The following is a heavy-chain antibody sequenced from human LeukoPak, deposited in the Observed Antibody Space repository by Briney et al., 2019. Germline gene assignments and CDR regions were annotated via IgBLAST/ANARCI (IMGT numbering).Heavy chain of an antibody. D-gene: IGHD5-12*01. J-gene: IGHJ4*02. CDR2: IKSKTDGETT. Sequence: PGGSLRLSCAASGFTFNDAWMSWVRQAPGKGLEWVGRIKSKTDGETTDYAAPVKGRFTISRDDSRNTLYLRMNSLKTEDTAVYYCTTGGYDWGQGTLVAVSS. CDR1: GFTFNDAW. CDR3: TTGGYD. V-gene: IGHV3-15*01.